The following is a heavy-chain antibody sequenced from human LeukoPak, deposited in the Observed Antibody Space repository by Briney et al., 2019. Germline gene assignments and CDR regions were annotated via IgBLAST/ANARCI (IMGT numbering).Heavy chain of an antibody. D-gene: IGHD3-22*01. V-gene: IGHV4-39*07. Sequence: KPSETLSLTCTVSGGSISSSSYYWGWIRQPPGKGLEWIGSIYYSGSTYYNPSLKSRVTISADMSTNQFSLKLSSVTAADTAVYYCVRDRPHYYDSRGYYFDAFEIWGQGTVVTVSS. CDR3: VRDRPHYYDSRGYYFDAFEI. CDR1: GGSISSSSYY. J-gene: IGHJ3*02. CDR2: IYYSGST.